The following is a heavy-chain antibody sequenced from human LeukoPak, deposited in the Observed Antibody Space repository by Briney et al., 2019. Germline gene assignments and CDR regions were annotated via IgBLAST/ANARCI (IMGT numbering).Heavy chain of an antibody. J-gene: IGHJ4*02. CDR3: ARDSPNYDSSGYYYSRAFDY. Sequence: SVKVSCKASGGTFSNYAISWVRQAPGQGLEWMGRIIPILGIANYAQKLQGRVTMTTDTSTSTAYMELRSLRSDDTAVYYCARDSPNYDSSGYYYSRAFDYWGQGTLVTVSS. CDR1: GGTFSNYA. CDR2: IIPILGIA. V-gene: IGHV1-69*04. D-gene: IGHD3-22*01.